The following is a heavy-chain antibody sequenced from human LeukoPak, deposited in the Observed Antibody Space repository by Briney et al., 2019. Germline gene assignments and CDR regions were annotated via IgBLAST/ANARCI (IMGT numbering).Heavy chain of an antibody. D-gene: IGHD2-8*01. V-gene: IGHV3-30*02. Sequence: GGSLRLSCEGSGFAFNVFGMHWIRQAPGKGLEWVAFIKADGVFTNYAEAVKGRFTISRDNSDNTVFLQMESVRPDDTAVYYCARKLMSPRRFEYWGQGTLVTVSS. J-gene: IGHJ4*02. CDR1: GFAFNVFG. CDR3: ARKLMSPRRFEY. CDR2: IKADGVFT.